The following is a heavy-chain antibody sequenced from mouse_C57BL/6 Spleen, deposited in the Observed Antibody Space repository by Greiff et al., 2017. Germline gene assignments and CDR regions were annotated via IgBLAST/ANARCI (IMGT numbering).Heavy chain of an antibody. D-gene: IGHD2-5*01. CDR2: IWWDDDK. J-gene: IGHJ2*01. CDR1: GFSLSTFGMG. V-gene: IGHV8-8*01. CDR3: ARIWYYSKREYYFDY. Sequence: QVTLKVCGPGILQPSQTLSLTCSFSGFSLSTFGMGVGWIRQPSGKGLEWLAHIWWDDDKYYNPALKSRLTISKDTSKNQVFLKIANVVTADTATYYWARIWYYSKREYYFDYWGQGTTLTVSS.